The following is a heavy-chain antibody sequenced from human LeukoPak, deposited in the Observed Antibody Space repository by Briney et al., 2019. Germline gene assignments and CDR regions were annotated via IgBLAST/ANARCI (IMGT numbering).Heavy chain of an antibody. Sequence: GGSLRLSCAASGFTFSTYNMNWVRQAPGKGLEWASYISSSSSTIYYADSVKGRFTISRDNATKALNLQMNSLRAEDTAVYYRGRVVWGGYRKDYWGQGTLVTVSS. CDR1: GFTFSTYN. CDR3: GRVVWGGYRKDY. D-gene: IGHD3-16*02. J-gene: IGHJ4*02. CDR2: ISSSSSTI. V-gene: IGHV3-48*01.